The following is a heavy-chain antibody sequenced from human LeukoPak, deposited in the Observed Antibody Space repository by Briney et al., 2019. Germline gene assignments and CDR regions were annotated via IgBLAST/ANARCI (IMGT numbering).Heavy chain of an antibody. CDR3: ATNSGARDSGN. CDR1: GNAFINYF. D-gene: IGHD5-24*01. V-gene: IGHV1-46*01. Sequence: ASVTVSFKASGNAFINYFIHWVRQAPGQGPEWMGVIDRSGVSTSYAQKFQGRISVSSDMSTSTVYMELSSLTSEDTAVYFCATNSGARDSGNWGQGTLVTVSS. CDR2: IDRSGVST. J-gene: IGHJ4*02.